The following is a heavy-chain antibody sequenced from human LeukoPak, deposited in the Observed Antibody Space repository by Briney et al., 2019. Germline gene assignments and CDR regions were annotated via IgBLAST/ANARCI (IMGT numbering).Heavy chain of an antibody. D-gene: IGHD2-21*02. J-gene: IGHJ6*02. CDR1: GYTFTSYD. V-gene: IGHV1-8*01. CDR3: ARGGGDGGYYYYGMDV. CDR2: MNPNSGNT. Sequence: ASVKVSCKASGYTFTSYDINWVRQATGQGLEWMGWMNPNSGNTGYAQKFQGRVTMTRNTSISTAYMELSSLRSEDTAVYYCARGGGDGGYYYYGMDVWGQGTTVTVSS.